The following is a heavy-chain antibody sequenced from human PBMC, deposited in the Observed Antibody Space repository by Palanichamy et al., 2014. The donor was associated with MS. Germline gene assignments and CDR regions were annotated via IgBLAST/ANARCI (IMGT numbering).Heavy chain of an antibody. Sequence: HSGSTYYNPSLKSRVTISVDTSKNQFSLKLSSVTAADTAVYYCARSLGYGSWAFDYWGQGTLVTVSS. CDR3: ARSLGYGSWAFDY. V-gene: IGHV4-30-2*04. D-gene: IGHD3-10*01. J-gene: IGHJ4*02. CDR2: HSGST.